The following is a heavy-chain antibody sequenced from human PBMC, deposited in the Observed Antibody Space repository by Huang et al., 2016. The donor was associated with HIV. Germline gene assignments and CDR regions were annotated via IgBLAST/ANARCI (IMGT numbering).Heavy chain of an antibody. CDR1: GFTFSSYA. CDR3: AKDRGRWLQSDAFDI. Sequence: EVQLLESGGGLVQPGGSLRLSCGVSGFTFSSYAMSWVRQAPGKGLEWVSGISGSGGSTYYADSVKGRFIIAGDNTKNTLYLQMDSLRAEDTAVYYCAKDRGRWLQSDAFDIWGQGTMVTVSS. J-gene: IGHJ3*02. V-gene: IGHV3-23*01. D-gene: IGHD3-16*01. CDR2: ISGSGGST.